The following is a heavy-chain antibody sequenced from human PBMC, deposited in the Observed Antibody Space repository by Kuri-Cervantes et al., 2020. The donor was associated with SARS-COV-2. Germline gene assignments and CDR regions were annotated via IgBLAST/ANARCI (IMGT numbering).Heavy chain of an antibody. J-gene: IGHJ4*02. CDR2: IYHSGST. D-gene: IGHD3-3*01. CDR3: AGNYDFWSGYYPRYFDY. V-gene: IGHV4-4*02. CDR1: GGSISSSNW. Sequence: SETLSLTCAVSGGSISSSNWWSWVRQPPGKGLEWIGEIYHSGSTNYNPSLKSRVTISVDKSKNQFSLKLSSVTAADTAVYYCAGNYDFWSGYYPRYFDYWGQGTLVTVSS.